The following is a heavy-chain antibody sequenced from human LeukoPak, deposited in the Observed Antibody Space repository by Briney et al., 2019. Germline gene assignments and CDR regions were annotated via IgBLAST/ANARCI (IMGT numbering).Heavy chain of an antibody. D-gene: IGHD3-22*01. CDR3: TTGGIYYDSSGYYYCYGMDV. V-gene: IGHV3-15*01. CDR1: GFTFSNAW. J-gene: IGHJ6*02. Sequence: GVTLRLSCAASGFTFSNAWMSWVRQAPGKGLEWVGRIRGNLDGGTKDYAAHVKGRYTIPRDDSKNTLYLQMNNLKTEDTAVYYCTTGGIYYDSSGYYYCYGMDVWGQGTTVTV. CDR2: IRGNLDGGTK.